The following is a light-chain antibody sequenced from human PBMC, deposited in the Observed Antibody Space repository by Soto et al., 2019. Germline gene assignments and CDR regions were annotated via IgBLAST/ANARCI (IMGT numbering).Light chain of an antibody. CDR2: GAS. V-gene: IGKV3-20*01. J-gene: IGKJ4*01. CDR1: QSVSRSN. CDR3: QHYDTSLT. Sequence: EIVVTQSPGTLSLSPGERATLSCRASQSVSRSNFAWYQQKPGQAPRLLIYGASSRATGIPDRFSGAGSGTDFTIIINRLEPEDFAVYYCQHYDTSLTFGGGTKVE.